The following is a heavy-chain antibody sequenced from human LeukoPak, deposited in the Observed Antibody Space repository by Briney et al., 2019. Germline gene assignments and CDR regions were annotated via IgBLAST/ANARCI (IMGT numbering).Heavy chain of an antibody. J-gene: IGHJ4*02. CDR1: GGTFSSYA. V-gene: IGHV1-69*13. D-gene: IGHD4-17*01. CDR3: ALCSGFDYGDCLNFDY. Sequence: ASVKVSCKASGGTFSSYAISWVRQAPGQGLEWMGVIIPIFGTANYAQKFQGRVTITADESTSTAYMELSSLRSEDTAVYYCALCSGFDYGDCLNFDYWGQGTLVTVSS. CDR2: IIPIFGTA.